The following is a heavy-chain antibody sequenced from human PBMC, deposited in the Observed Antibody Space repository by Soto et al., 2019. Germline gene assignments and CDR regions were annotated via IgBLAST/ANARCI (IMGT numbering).Heavy chain of an antibody. CDR2: ISYDGSSK. D-gene: IGHD5-12*01. Sequence: QVQLVQSGGGVVQPGRSLTLSCAASGFTFTNYAMHWVRQTPGKGLEWVAIISYDGSSKFYADSVKGRFTISRDTSTSTLYLQMNSLRAEDTAVYYCARPRSAYVPLDSWGQGTLVTVSS. V-gene: IGHV3-30-3*01. CDR3: ARPRSAYVPLDS. CDR1: GFTFTNYA. J-gene: IGHJ4*02.